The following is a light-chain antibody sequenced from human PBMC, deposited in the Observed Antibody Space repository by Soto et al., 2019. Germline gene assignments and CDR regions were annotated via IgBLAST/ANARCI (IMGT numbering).Light chain of an antibody. V-gene: IGKV3D-20*01. Sequence: EIVLTQSPATLSLSPGERATLSCGASQSVSSSYLAWYQQKPGLAPRLLIYDASSRATGISDRFSGSGSGTDFTLTISRLEPEDFAVYYCQQCGSLPGTFGQGTKVDIK. CDR2: DAS. CDR3: QQCGSLPGT. CDR1: QSVSSSY. J-gene: IGKJ1*01.